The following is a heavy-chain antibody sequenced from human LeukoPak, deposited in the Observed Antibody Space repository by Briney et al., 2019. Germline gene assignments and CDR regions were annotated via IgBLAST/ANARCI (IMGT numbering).Heavy chain of an antibody. CDR2: ISAYNGNT. Sequence: ASVKVSCKASGYTFTSYGIGWVRQAPGQGLEWMGWISAYNGNTNYAQKLQGRVTMTTDTSTSTAYMELRSLRSDDTAVYYCARDLSELRFLEWLSHDNWFDPWGQGTLVTVSS. V-gene: IGHV1-18*01. CDR1: GYTFTSYG. D-gene: IGHD3-3*01. J-gene: IGHJ5*02. CDR3: ARDLSELRFLEWLSHDNWFDP.